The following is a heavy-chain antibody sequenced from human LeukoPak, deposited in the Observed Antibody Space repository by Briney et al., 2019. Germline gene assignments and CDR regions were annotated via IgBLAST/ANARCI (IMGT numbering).Heavy chain of an antibody. J-gene: IGHJ4*02. V-gene: IGHV1-18*01. CDR1: GYTFTNYG. D-gene: IGHD5-18*01. Sequence: ASVKVSCKASGYTFTNYGINWARLAPGQGLEWMGWISDYNRNTYYAQKLQGRVTMTTDTFTSTAYMELRGLRSDDTAVYYCARGGREYKYGRELDHWGQGTLVTVS. CDR3: ARGGREYKYGRELDH. CDR2: ISDYNRNT.